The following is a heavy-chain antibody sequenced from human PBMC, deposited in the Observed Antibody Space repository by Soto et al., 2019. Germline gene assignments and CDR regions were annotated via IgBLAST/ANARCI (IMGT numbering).Heavy chain of an antibody. CDR1: GGSISSYY. D-gene: IGHD3-9*01. CDR2: IYYSGST. J-gene: IGHJ3*02. V-gene: IGHV4-59*01. CDR3: ARSLRGYYDILTGFAVPVEAFDI. Sequence: SETLSLTCTVSGGSISSYYWSWIRQPPGKGLEWIGYIYYSGSTNYNPSLKSRVTISVDTSKNQFSLKLSSVTAADTAVYYCARSLRGYYDILTGFAVPVEAFDIWGQGTMVTVSS.